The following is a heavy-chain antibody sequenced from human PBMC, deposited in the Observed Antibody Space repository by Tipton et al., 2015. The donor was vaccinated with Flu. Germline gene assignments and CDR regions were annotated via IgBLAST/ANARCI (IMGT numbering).Heavy chain of an antibody. J-gene: IGHJ6*02. CDR3: GGDAGGGYARYYYYYGMDV. D-gene: IGHD5-12*01. CDR1: GYTFTSYG. CDR2: ISAYNGNT. Sequence: QLVQSGAEVKKPGASVKVSCKASGYTFTSYGISWVRQAPGQGLEWKGWISAYNGNTNYAQKLQGRVTMTTDTSTSTAYMELRSRRSDDTAVFYWGGDAGGGYARYYYYYGMDVWGQGTTVTVS. V-gene: IGHV1-18*01.